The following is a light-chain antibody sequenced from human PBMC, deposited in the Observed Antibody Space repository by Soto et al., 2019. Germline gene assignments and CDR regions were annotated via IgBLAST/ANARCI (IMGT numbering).Light chain of an antibody. V-gene: IGKV3-15*01. CDR3: QQYDNWPPWT. Sequence: EIVMTQSPATLSVSPGERATLSCRASQSVSSNVAWYQRKPGQAPRLLIYGASTRATGIPARFSGSGSGTEFSLTISSLQSEDFAVYYCQQYDNWPPWTFGQGTKVEIK. CDR2: GAS. J-gene: IGKJ1*01. CDR1: QSVSSN.